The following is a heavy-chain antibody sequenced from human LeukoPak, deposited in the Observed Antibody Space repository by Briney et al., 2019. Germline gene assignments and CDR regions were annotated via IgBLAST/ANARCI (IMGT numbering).Heavy chain of an antibody. D-gene: IGHD6-13*01. CDR2: IYPGDSDT. CDR3: ARSESSWYATPPDY. Sequence: SSSSYYWGWIRQPPGKGLEWMGIIYPGDSDTRYSPSFQGQVTISADKSISTAYLQWSSLRASDTAMYYCARSESSWYATPPDYWGQGTLVTVSS. CDR1: SSSSYY. J-gene: IGHJ4*02. V-gene: IGHV5-51*01.